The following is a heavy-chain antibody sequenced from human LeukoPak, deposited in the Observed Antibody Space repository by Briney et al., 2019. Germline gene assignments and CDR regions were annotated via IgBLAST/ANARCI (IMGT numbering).Heavy chain of an antibody. J-gene: IGHJ4*02. CDR2: IYPGDSHT. D-gene: IGHD3-10*01. CDR3: ARRNRDGSGSRGYSFHI. CDR1: GGIFTSNC. V-gene: IGHV5-51*01. Sequence: GESLKISCKGPGGIFTSNCIGCGRQMPGKGLEWMGFIYPGDSHTRYNPSFEGQVTISADKSISTAYLQWSSLKASDTAMYYCARRNRDGSGSRGYSFHIWGQGALVTVSS.